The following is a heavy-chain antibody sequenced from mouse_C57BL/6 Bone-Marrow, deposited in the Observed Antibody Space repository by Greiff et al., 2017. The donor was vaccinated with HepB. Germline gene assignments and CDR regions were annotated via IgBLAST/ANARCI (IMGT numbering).Heavy chain of an antibody. Sequence: VKLMESGPGLVQPSQRLSITRTVSGFSLTSYGVHWVRQSPGKGLEWLGVIWRGGSTDYNAAFMSRLSITKDNSKSQVFFKMNSLQADDTAIYYCAKNPIYYGTTTERDAMDYWGQGTSVTVSS. V-gene: IGHV2-5*01. CDR3: AKNPIYYGTTTERDAMDY. D-gene: IGHD2-1*01. CDR1: GFSLTSYG. CDR2: IWRGGST. J-gene: IGHJ4*01.